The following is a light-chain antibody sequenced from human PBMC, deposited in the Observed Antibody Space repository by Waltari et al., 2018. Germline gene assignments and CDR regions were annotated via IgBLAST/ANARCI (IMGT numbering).Light chain of an antibody. Sequence: QSVLTQPPPASGAPGRRVTLSCTGSSSNIGAGYAVPWYQQLPRTAPKLLIDGNSNRPSGVPNRFSGSKSGTSASLAITGLQAEDEADYYCQSYDSSLSGPRVFGGGTKLTVL. CDR3: QSYDSSLSGPRV. V-gene: IGLV1-40*01. J-gene: IGLJ3*02. CDR2: GNS. CDR1: SSNIGAGYA.